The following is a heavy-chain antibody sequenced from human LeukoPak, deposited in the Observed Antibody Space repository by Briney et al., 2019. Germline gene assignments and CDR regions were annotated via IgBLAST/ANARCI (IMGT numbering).Heavy chain of an antibody. V-gene: IGHV1-2*04. CDR3: ARDPHPYSSGWRTNWFDP. CDR2: INPNSGGT. D-gene: IGHD6-19*01. CDR1: GYTFTGYY. Sequence: ASVKVSCKASGYTFTGYYMHWVRQAPGQGLEWMGWINPNSGGTNYAQKFQGWVTMTRDTSISTAYMELSRLRSDDTAVYYCARDPHPYSSGWRTNWFDPWGQGTLVTVSS. J-gene: IGHJ5*02.